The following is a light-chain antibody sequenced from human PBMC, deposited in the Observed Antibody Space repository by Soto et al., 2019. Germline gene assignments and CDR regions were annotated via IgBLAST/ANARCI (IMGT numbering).Light chain of an antibody. V-gene: IGLV1-47*01. Sequence: QSVLTQPPSASGTPGQRVSITCSGSDSNIGSNSVHWYQQVPGMAPKLLVYKSDQRPSGVPDRFSGSKSVTSASLAISGLRAEDEAEYYCATWDDGLSGVLFGGGTKLPVL. J-gene: IGLJ2*01. CDR3: ATWDDGLSGVL. CDR2: KSD. CDR1: DSNIGSNS.